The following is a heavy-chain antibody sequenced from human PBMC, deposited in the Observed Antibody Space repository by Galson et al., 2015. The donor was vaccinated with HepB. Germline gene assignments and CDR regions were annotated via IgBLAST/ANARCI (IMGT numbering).Heavy chain of an antibody. Sequence: SLRLSCAAYGVTFSGSWMSWVRQAPGEGLEWVANINLTGGEERYADFVRGRVSISRDNVRGSLYLQMNSLRADDTAVYYVARGGPYYNTLTGLYNGRFDYWGQGTLVTVSS. CDR1: GVTFSGSW. CDR2: INLTGGEE. V-gene: IGHV3-7*03. D-gene: IGHD3-9*01. CDR3: ARGGPYYNTLTGLYNGRFDY. J-gene: IGHJ4*02.